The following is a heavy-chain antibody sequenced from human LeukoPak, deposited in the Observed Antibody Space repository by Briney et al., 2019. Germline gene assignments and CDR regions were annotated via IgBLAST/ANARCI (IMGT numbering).Heavy chain of an antibody. V-gene: IGHV1-2*02. CDR1: GYTFTHYY. J-gene: IGHJ5*02. D-gene: IGHD6-13*01. CDR2: INPDSGGT. Sequence: ASVKVSCKTFGYTFTHYYIHWVRQAPGRGLEWMGWINPDSGGTNYAQKFQGRVTMTRDTSISTAYMELSRLRSDDTAVYYCARAGMAAANWFDPWGQGTLVTVSS. CDR3: ARAGMAAANWFDP.